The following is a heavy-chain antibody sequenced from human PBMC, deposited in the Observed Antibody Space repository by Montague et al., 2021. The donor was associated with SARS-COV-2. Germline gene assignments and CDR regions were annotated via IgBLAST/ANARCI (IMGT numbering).Heavy chain of an antibody. D-gene: IGHD6-13*01. Sequence: SETLSLTCTVSGGSISSSSYYWGWIRQPPGKGLEWIGSIFYSGSTDYNPSLKSRVTISVDTSKNQFSLKLSSVTAADTAVYYCASMGRALVYYFDYWGQGTLVTVSS. CDR1: GGSISSSSYY. CDR2: IFYSGST. J-gene: IGHJ4*02. V-gene: IGHV4-39*01. CDR3: ASMGRALVYYFDY.